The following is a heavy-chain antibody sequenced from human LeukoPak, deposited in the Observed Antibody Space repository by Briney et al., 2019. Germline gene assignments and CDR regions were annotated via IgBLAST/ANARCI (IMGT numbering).Heavy chain of an antibody. Sequence: SVKVSCKASGYTFTSYYMHWVRQAPGQGLEWMGRIIPILGIANYAQKFQGRVTITADKSTSTAYMELSSLRSEDTAVYYCASNYYDSSGYSLYWGQGTLVTVSS. D-gene: IGHD3-22*01. V-gene: IGHV1-69*02. J-gene: IGHJ4*02. CDR3: ASNYYDSSGYSLY. CDR2: IIPILGIA. CDR1: GYTFTSYY.